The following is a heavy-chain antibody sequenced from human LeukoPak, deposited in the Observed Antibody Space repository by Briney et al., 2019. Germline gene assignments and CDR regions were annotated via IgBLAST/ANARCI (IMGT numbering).Heavy chain of an antibody. CDR3: ARGGVGDFDY. CDR1: GFTFSLYS. V-gene: IGHV3-21*01. D-gene: IGHD2-21*01. J-gene: IGHJ4*02. Sequence: PGGSLRLSCAASGFTFSLYSMNWARQAPGKGLEWVSSISSTSTYIYYADSVKGRFTISRDNAKNSLFLQLNSLRAEDTAVYCCARGGVGDFDYWGQGTLVTVSS. CDR2: ISSTSTYI.